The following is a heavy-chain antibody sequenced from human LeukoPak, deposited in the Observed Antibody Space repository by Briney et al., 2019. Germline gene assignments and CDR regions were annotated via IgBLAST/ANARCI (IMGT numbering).Heavy chain of an antibody. D-gene: IGHD2-2*01. CDR3: AKDIVPAAAMEAFDI. V-gene: IGHV3-30*02. J-gene: IGHJ3*02. CDR2: IRYDGSNK. Sequence: GGSLRLSCAASGFTFSSYGMHWVRQAPGKGLEWVAFIRYDGSNKYYADSVKGRFTISRDNSKNTLYLQMNSLRAEDTAVYYCAKDIVPAAAMEAFDIWGQGTMVTVSS. CDR1: GFTFSSYG.